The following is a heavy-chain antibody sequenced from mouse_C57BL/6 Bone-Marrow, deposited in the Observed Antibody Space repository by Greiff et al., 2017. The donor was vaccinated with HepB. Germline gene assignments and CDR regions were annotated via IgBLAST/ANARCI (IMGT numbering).Heavy chain of an antibody. CDR3: ARFYDGYSAWFAY. Sequence: EVQLQESGPGLVKPSQSLSLTCSVTGYSITSGYYWNWIRQFPGNKLEWMGYISYDGSNNYNPSLKNRISITRDTSKNQFFLKLNSVTTEDTATYYCARFYDGYSAWFAYWGQGTLVTVSA. V-gene: IGHV3-6*01. CDR1: GYSITSGYY. CDR2: ISYDGSN. D-gene: IGHD2-3*01. J-gene: IGHJ3*01.